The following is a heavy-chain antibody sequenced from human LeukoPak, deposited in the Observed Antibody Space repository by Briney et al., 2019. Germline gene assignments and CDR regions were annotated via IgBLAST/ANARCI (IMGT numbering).Heavy chain of an antibody. CDR3: ARDSFRGSYSDY. D-gene: IGHD1-26*01. CDR2: ISSSDSTI. J-gene: IGHJ4*02. Sequence: GGSLRLSCAASGFTFSSYWMNWVRQAPGKGLEWVSYISSSDSTIYYADSVKGRFTISRDNAKNSLYLQMNSLRAEDTAVYYCARDSFRGSYSDYWGQGTLVTVSS. CDR1: GFTFSSYW. V-gene: IGHV3-48*04.